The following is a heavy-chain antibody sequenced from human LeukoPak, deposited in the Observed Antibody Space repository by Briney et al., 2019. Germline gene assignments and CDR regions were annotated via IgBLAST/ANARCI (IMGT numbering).Heavy chain of an antibody. J-gene: IGHJ2*01. CDR2: FYYGGST. CDR1: GGAFSSDY. D-gene: IGHD5-24*01. V-gene: IGHV4-59*12. CDR3: ARKNNYFWYFDL. Sequence: SGTLSLTCTVSGGAFSSDYWNWIRQPPGKGLEWIGYFYYGGSTNYNPSLKSRVTMSVDTSKNQFSLMLSSVTAADTAVYYCARKNNYFWYFDLWGRGTLVTVSS.